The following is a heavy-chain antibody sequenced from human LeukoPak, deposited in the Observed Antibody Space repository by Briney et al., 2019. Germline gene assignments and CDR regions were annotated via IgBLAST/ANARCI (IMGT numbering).Heavy chain of an antibody. CDR3: ARDAGRRYGDYKDY. CDR1: GFTFSNYA. V-gene: IGHV3-21*01. D-gene: IGHD4-17*01. Sequence: GGSLRLSCAASGFTFSNYAIHWVRQAPGKGLEWVSSISSSSSYIYYADSVKGRFTISRDNAKNSLYLQMNSLRAEDTAVYYCARDAGRRYGDYKDYWGQGTLVTVSS. CDR2: ISSSSSYI. J-gene: IGHJ4*02.